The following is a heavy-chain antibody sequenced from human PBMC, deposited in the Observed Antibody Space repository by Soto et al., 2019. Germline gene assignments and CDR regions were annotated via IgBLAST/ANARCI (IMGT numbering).Heavy chain of an antibody. D-gene: IGHD2-2*01. Sequence: PGGSLRLSCAGSGFTFSSYAMSWVRQAPGKGLEWVSAISGSGGSTYYADSVKGRFTISRDNSKNTLYLQMNSLRAEDTAVYYCAKDLDIVVVPAAETHDAFDIWGQGTMVT. CDR1: GFTFSSYA. J-gene: IGHJ3*02. CDR3: AKDLDIVVVPAAETHDAFDI. CDR2: ISGSGGST. V-gene: IGHV3-23*01.